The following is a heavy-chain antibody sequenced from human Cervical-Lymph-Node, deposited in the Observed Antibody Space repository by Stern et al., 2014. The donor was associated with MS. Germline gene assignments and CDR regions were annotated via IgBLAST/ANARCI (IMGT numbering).Heavy chain of an antibody. CDR3: ARDNDDHGMDV. J-gene: IGHJ6*02. CDR2: VIPIFGTT. D-gene: IGHD1-1*01. Sequence: VQLLESGAEVKKPGSSVTVSCKASGDTLSKFAISWVRQAPGQGLEWMGGVIPIFGTTHYAQKFQDRITITADESTGTAYMDLSSLRSEDTAVYYCARDNDDHGMDVWGQGTTITVSS. CDR1: GDTLSKFA. V-gene: IGHV1-69*01.